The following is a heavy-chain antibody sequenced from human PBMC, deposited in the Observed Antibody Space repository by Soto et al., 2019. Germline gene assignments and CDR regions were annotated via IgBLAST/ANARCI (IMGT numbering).Heavy chain of an antibody. V-gene: IGHV1-69*13. CDR3: AIDRSHYYYDRGYFDY. J-gene: IGHJ4*02. CDR1: GGTFSSYA. CDR2: IIPIFGAA. D-gene: IGHD3-22*01. Sequence: GASVKVSCKASGGTFSSYAISWVRQAPGQGLEWMGGIIPIFGAANYAQKFQGRVTITADESTSTAYMELSSLRSEDTAVYYCAIDRSHYYYDRGYFDYWGQGTLVTVSS.